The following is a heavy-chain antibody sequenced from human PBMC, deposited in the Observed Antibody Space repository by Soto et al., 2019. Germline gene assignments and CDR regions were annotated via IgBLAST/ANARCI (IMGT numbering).Heavy chain of an antibody. V-gene: IGHV3-11*06. CDR1: GFTFSDYY. CDR2: SSNSGTFS. CDR3: ARSGDNYNRLDY. J-gene: IGHJ4*02. Sequence: GVLRLSCEGSGFTFSDYYISWIRQAPGKGLEWISYSSNSGTFSRYADSVKGRFPISRDNTKNLLYLQMNSLRAEDTAVYYCARSGDNYNRLDYWGQGTPVTVSS. D-gene: IGHD1-1*01.